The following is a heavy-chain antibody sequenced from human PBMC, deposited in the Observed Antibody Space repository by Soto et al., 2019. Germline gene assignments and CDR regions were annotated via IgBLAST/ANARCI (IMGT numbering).Heavy chain of an antibody. CDR1: GCTFTSYG. CDR3: ARDLNHGLCDY. J-gene: IGHJ4*02. CDR2: ISAHSGNT. D-gene: IGHD3-10*01. V-gene: IGHV1-18*01. Sequence: QVQLVQSGAEVKKPGASVKVSCKASGCTFTSYGISWVRQAPGQGLEWMGWISAHSGNTKYAQKIQGRVTMTTDTSTSTAYMELRSLRSDDTAVYYCARDLNHGLCDYWGQGTLVIVSS.